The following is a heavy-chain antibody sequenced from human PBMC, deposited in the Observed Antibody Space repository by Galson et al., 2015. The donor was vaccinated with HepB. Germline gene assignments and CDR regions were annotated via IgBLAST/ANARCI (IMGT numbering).Heavy chain of an antibody. J-gene: IGHJ4*02. CDR3: ARGTYYYGSGSYYAVPPFDY. Sequence: QSGAEVKKPGASVKVSCKASGYTFTSYYMHWVRQAPGQGLEWMGIINPSGGSTSYAQKFQGRVTMTRDTSTSTVYMELSSLRSEDTAVYYCARGTYYYGSGSYYAVPPFDYWGQGTLVTVSS. CDR1: GYTFTSYY. CDR2: INPSGGST. V-gene: IGHV1-46*01. D-gene: IGHD3-10*01.